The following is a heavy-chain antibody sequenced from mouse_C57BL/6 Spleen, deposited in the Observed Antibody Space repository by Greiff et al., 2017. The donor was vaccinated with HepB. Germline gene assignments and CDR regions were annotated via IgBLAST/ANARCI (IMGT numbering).Heavy chain of an antibody. J-gene: IGHJ3*01. V-gene: IGHV1-66*01. CDR2: IYPGSGNT. CDR3: ATTVVEGFAY. CDR1: GYSFTSYY. Sequence: QVQLKQSGPELVKPGASVKISCKASGYSFTSYYIHWVKQRPGQGLEWIGWIYPGSGNTKYNEKFKGKATLTADTSSSTAYMQLSSLTSEDSAVYYCATTVVEGFAYWGQGTLVTVSA. D-gene: IGHD1-1*01.